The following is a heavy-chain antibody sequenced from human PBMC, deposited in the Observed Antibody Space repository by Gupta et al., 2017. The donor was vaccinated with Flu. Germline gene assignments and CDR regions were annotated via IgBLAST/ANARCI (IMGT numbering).Heavy chain of an antibody. V-gene: IGHV1-8*01. CDR2: MNSTSGFT. Sequence: SVKVSCTTSGYTFSNYDINWVRQAPGQGLEWVGLMNSTSGFTAVAQKFRDRVTLTWDTYAKTAYMELTSLKSNDTAMFYCAREAAGKHGYYFDYWGQGTLLTVS. CDR1: GYTFSNYD. CDR3: AREAAGKHGYYFDY. J-gene: IGHJ4*02.